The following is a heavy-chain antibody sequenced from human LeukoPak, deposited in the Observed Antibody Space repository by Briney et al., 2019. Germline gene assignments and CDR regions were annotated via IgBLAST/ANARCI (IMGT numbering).Heavy chain of an antibody. CDR3: ARAGWIISSAIDY. D-gene: IGHD3-22*01. Sequence: TSETLSLTCSVSGYSLSRGYYWAWIRQPPGRGLEWIGTVYHIGNTYYNPSLESRASMSVDTSTNEFSLTLKSVTAADTAVYYCARAGWIISSAIDYWGQGALVTASS. V-gene: IGHV4-38-2*02. CDR2: VYHIGNT. CDR1: GYSLSRGYY. J-gene: IGHJ4*02.